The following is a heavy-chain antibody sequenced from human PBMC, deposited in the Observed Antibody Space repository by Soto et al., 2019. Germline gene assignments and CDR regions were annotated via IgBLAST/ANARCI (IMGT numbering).Heavy chain of an antibody. CDR2: ISYDGSNK. CDR3: ARDLGYYDSSGYFDY. J-gene: IGHJ4*02. D-gene: IGHD3-22*01. Sequence: GGSLRLSCAASGFTFSSYAMHWVRQAPGKGLEWVAVISYDGSNKYYADSVKGRFTISRDNAKNSLFLQMNSLRAEDTAVYYCARDLGYYDSSGYFDYWGQGALVTVSS. CDR1: GFTFSSYA. V-gene: IGHV3-30-3*01.